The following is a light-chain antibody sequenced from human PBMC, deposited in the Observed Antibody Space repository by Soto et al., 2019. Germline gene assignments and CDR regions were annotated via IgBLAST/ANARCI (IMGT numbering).Light chain of an antibody. V-gene: IGKV1-5*03. CDR1: QSLSGW. CDR3: QQYDNYPWT. CDR2: KAS. J-gene: IGKJ1*01. Sequence: DIQMTQSPSTLSASVGDRVAITCRASQSLSGWLAWYQQKPGKAPNLLIYKASNLESGVPSRFSGSGSGAEFTLTINSLQPDDFATYNCQQYDNYPWTFGQGTKVEI.